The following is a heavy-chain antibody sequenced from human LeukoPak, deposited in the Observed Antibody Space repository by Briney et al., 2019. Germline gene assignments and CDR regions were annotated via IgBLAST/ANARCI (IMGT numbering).Heavy chain of an antibody. CDR2: INPYSGGT. J-gene: IGHJ3*02. V-gene: IGHV1-2*02. CDR1: DYTATVYY. D-gene: IGHD5-18*01. Sequence: ASVKVSCKASDYTATVYYIHWVGQSPGQGLEWMGWINPYSGGTNYAQKFQDRVTMTRDTSISTVYMELTRLRSDDTAVYYCVRDLALGDMVTTRGGFDIWGQGTMVTVSS. CDR3: VRDLALGDMVTTRGGFDI.